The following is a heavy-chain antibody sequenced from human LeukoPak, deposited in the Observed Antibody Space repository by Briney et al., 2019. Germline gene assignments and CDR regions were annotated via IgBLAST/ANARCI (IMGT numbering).Heavy chain of an antibody. Sequence: GGSLRLSCAASGFTFSSYSMNWVRQAPGKGLEWVSSISSSSSYIYYADSVKGRFTISRDNAKNSLYLQMNSLRAEDTAVYYCARDPPATGTTGFDCWGQGTLVTVSS. CDR2: ISSSSSYI. J-gene: IGHJ4*02. D-gene: IGHD1-1*01. CDR1: GFTFSSYS. CDR3: ARDPPATGTTGFDC. V-gene: IGHV3-21*01.